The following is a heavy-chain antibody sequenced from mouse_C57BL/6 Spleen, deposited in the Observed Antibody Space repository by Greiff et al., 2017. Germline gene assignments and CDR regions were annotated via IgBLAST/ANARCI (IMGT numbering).Heavy chain of an antibody. CDR1: GYTFTSYD. CDR2: IYPRDGST. V-gene: IGHV1-85*01. J-gene: IGHJ4*01. D-gene: IGHD4-1*01. Sequence: QVQLQQSGPELVKPGASVKLSCKASGYTFTSYDINWVKQRPGQGLEWIGWIYPRDGSTKYNEKFKRTATLTVDPSSSTAYMELHSLTSEDSAVXFCATLTERKSYAMDYWGQGTSVTVSS. CDR3: ATLTERKSYAMDY.